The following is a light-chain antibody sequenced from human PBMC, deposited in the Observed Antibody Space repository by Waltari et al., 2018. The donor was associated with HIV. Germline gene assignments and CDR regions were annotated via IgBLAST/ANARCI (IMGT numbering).Light chain of an antibody. CDR3: QQYFCPFPTT. V-gene: IGKV4-1*01. CDR1: QSVFYSSSNKNY. J-gene: IGKJ5*01. Sequence: DVVMTQSPDSLAVSLGERATINCKSSQSVFYSSSNKNYLAWYQHKSGQPPKLLIYWASTRKSGVPDRFIGSGFGTDFTLTISFLHAEYVALYYCQQYFCPFPTTFGQVTRLVIK. CDR2: WAS.